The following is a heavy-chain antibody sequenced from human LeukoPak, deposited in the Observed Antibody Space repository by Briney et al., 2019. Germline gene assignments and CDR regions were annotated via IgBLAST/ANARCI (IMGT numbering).Heavy chain of an antibody. D-gene: IGHD3-10*01. J-gene: IGHJ5*02. CDR2: INPDGSRT. V-gene: IGHV3-74*01. Sequence: GGSLRLSCAASKFSFTSYWMHWVRQAPGKGLVWVSRINPDGSRTNYADSVEGRFTISRDNAKNTLYLQMNSLRAEDTAVYYCARVLLGSWDWFDPWGQGTLVTVSS. CDR3: ARVLLGSWDWFDP. CDR1: KFSFTSYW.